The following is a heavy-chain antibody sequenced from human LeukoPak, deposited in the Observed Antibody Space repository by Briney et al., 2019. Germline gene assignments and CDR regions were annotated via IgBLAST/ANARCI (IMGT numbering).Heavy chain of an antibody. V-gene: IGHV3-21*01. Sequence: GGSLRLSCAASGFTFSTYSMNWVRQAPGKGLEWASSITSGSYIYYADSLKGRFTISRDNAKNSLYLQINSLRVKDTAIYYCARDRYGAYDFDSWGQGTLVTVSS. CDR3: ARDRYGAYDFDS. D-gene: IGHD4-17*01. J-gene: IGHJ4*02. CDR1: GFTFSTYS. CDR2: ITSGSYI.